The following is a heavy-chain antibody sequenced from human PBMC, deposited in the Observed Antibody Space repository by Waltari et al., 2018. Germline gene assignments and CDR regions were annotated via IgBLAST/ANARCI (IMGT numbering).Heavy chain of an antibody. Sequence: QVLLKESGSGLVKPSGTLSLACDVSVGSFSSNDWWSWVRQPPGKGLEWIGEIQHSGSTKYNPSLKSRVVMSVDTSKNQVSLTMESVSAADTAVYYCARGFDGWPFDYWGQGILVIVSS. J-gene: IGHJ4*02. CDR1: VGSFSSNDW. D-gene: IGHD6-19*01. CDR2: IQHSGST. CDR3: ARGFDGWPFDY. V-gene: IGHV4-4*02.